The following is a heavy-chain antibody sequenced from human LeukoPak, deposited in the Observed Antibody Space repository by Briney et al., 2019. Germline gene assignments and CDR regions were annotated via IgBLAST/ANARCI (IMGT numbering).Heavy chain of an antibody. CDR1: GGSFSGYY. D-gene: IGHD1-26*01. V-gene: IGHV4-34*01. Sequence: SETLSLTCAVYGGSFSGYYWSWIRQPPGKGLEWIGEINHSGSTNYNPSLKSRVTISVDTSKNQFSLKLSSVTAADTAVYYCAKGNSRPTIVGARFRHNALDYWGQGTLVTVSS. CDR3: AKGNSRPTIVGARFRHNALDY. CDR2: INHSGST. J-gene: IGHJ4*02.